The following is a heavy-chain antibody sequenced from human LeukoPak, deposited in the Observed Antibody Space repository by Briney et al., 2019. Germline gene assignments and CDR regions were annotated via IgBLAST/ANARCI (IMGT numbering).Heavy chain of an antibody. J-gene: IGHJ3*02. CDR1: GGSISSGGYY. CDR3: AKDRGSSFYMANDAFDI. Sequence: PSETLSLTCTVSGGSISSGGYYWSWIRQAPGKGLEWVSAISGSGGSTYYADSVKGRFTISRDNSKNTLYLQMNSLRAEDTAVYYCAKDRGSSFYMANDAFDIWGQGTMVTVSS. D-gene: IGHD6-6*01. CDR2: ISGSGGST. V-gene: IGHV3-23*01.